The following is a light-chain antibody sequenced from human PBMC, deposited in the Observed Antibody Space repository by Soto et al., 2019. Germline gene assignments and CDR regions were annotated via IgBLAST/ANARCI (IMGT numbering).Light chain of an antibody. Sequence: EIVMTQSPATLSVSPGERATLSCRASQSVNSNYLAWYQQKPGQAPRLLIYDTSSRATGIPDRFSGSGSGTDFTLTISSLAPDDFAIYYCHQRQSWPRTFGQGTKVDIK. CDR1: QSVNSNY. V-gene: IGKV3D-20*02. CDR3: HQRQSWPRT. CDR2: DTS. J-gene: IGKJ1*01.